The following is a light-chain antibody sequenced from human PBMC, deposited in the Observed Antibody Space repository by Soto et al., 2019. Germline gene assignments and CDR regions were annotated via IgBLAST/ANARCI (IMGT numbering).Light chain of an antibody. V-gene: IGKV1-5*01. J-gene: IGKJ2*01. CDR3: QQYNSFRGYT. CDR2: DAS. CDR1: QSISSW. Sequence: DIQMIQSPSTLSTSVGDRVTITCRASQSISSWLAWYQQKPGKAPKLLIYDASSLESGVPSRFSGSGSGTELTLTISSLQPDDFATYYCQQYNSFRGYTFGQGTKLEIK.